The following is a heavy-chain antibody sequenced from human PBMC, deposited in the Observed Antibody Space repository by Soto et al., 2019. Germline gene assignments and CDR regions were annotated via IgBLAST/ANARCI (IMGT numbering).Heavy chain of an antibody. J-gene: IGHJ4*02. CDR2: ITIGGSTT. CDR3: ANPGPYIDF. Sequence: GGSLRLSCAASGFTFSSYAMSWVRQAPGKGLEWVSAITIGGSTTYYADSVKGRFTISRDNSKSTLYLQMNSLRAEDTAVYYCANPGPYIDFWCQGTLLTVSS. CDR1: GFTFSSYA. V-gene: IGHV3-23*01.